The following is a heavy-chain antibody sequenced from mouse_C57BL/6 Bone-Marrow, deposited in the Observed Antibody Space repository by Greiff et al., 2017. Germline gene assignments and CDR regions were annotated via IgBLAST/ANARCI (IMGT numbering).Heavy chain of an antibody. CDR1: GFTFSDYG. CDR3: ARRGAYGNQEYYFDY. CDR2: ISSGSSTI. Sequence: EVQGVESGGGLVKPGGSLKLSCAASGFTFSDYGMHWVRQAPEKGLEWVAYISSGSSTIYYADTVKGRFTISRDNAKNTLFLQMTSLRSEDTAMYYCARRGAYGNQEYYFDYWGQGTTLTVSS. J-gene: IGHJ2*01. D-gene: IGHD2-1*01. V-gene: IGHV5-17*01.